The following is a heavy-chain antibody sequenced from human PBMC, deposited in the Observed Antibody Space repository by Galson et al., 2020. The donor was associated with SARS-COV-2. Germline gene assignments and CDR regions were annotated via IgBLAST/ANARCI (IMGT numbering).Heavy chain of an antibody. D-gene: IGHD6-13*01. CDR1: GGSFSGYY. Sequence: SETLSLTCAVYGGSFSGYYWSWIRQPPGKGLEWIGEINHSGSTNYNPSLKSRVTISVDTSKNQFSLKLSSVTAADTAVYYCARGLAIGSTTAGTLNWFDPWGQGTLVTVSS. CDR2: INHSGST. V-gene: IGHV4-34*01. J-gene: IGHJ5*02. CDR3: ARGLAIGSTTAGTLNWFDP.